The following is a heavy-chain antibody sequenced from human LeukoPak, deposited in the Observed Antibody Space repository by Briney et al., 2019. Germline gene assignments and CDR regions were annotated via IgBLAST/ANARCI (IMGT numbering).Heavy chain of an antibody. V-gene: IGHV3-23*01. CDR2: ISGSGGST. CDR3: AKEGYRYGYAIDY. CDR1: GFTFSTYA. Sequence: PGGSLKLSCPASGFTFSTYAMTWVRQAPGPGLEWVSAISGSGGSTYYADSVKGRFTISRDNSKNTLYLQMNSLRAEDTAVYYCAKEGYRYGYAIDYWGQGTLVTVSS. D-gene: IGHD5-18*01. J-gene: IGHJ4*02.